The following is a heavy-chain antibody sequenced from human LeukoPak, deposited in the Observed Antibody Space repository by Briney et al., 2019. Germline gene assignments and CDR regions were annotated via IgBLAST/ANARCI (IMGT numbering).Heavy chain of an antibody. CDR3: ARDQLLYDSSGYYPGAFDI. J-gene: IGHJ3*02. V-gene: IGHV1-58*02. D-gene: IGHD3-22*01. CDR1: GFTFTSSA. CDR2: IVVGSGNT. Sequence: GTSVKVSCKASGFTFTSSAMQWVRQARGQRLEWIGWIVVGSGNTNYAQKFQERVTITRDMSTSTAYMELSSLRSEDTAVYYCARDQLLYDSSGYYPGAFDIWGQGTMVTVSS.